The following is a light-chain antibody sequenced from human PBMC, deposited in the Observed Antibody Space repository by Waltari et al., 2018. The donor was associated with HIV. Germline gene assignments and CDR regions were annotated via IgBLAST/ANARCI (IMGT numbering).Light chain of an antibody. CDR3: QQYENWPPIT. CDR2: GAF. CDR1: RSVNSN. V-gene: IGKV3-15*01. Sequence: EIVMTQSPATPVSPGERVTLSCRASRSVNSNLAWYQQKPGQAPRLLIYGAFGRAAGIPARFSGGGSGTEFTLTISSLQSEDVAVYYCQQYENWPPITFGQGTRLEIK. J-gene: IGKJ5*01.